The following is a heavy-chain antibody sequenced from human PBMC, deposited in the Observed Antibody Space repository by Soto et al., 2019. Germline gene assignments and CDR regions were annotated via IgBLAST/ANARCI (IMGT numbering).Heavy chain of an antibody. CDR2: IIHILGIA. CDR3: ARQYYYGSGSYFEDV. CDR1: GGTFSSYT. J-gene: IGHJ6*02. V-gene: IGHV1-69*02. D-gene: IGHD3-10*01. Sequence: QVQLVQSGAEVKKPGSSVKVSCKASGGTFSSYTISWVRQAPGQGLEWMGRIIHILGIANYAQKFQGRVTITGDKSTSTAYMELSSLRSEDTAVYYCARQYYYGSGSYFEDVWGQGTTVTVSS.